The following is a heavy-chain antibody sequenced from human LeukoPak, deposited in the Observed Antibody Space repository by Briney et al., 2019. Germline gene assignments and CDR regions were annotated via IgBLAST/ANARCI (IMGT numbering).Heavy chain of an antibody. CDR3: ARQEGIVVVPAALRYYGMDV. CDR2: IWYDGSNK. CDR1: GFTFSSYG. V-gene: IGHV3-33*01. Sequence: PGGSLRLSCAASGFTFSSYGMHWVRQAPGKGLEWVAVIWYDGSNKYYADSVKGRFTISRDNSKNSLYLQMNSLRAEDTAVYYCARQEGIVVVPAALRYYGMDVWGKGTTVTVSS. D-gene: IGHD2-2*01. J-gene: IGHJ6*04.